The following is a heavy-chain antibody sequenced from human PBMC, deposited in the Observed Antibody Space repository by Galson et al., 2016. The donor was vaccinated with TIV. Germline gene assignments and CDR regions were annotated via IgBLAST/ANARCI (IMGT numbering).Heavy chain of an antibody. V-gene: IGHV5-51*01. CDR1: GYSFTNYW. CDR2: IYPDDSDT. J-gene: IGHJ3*02. CDR3: ARHPLSRAFDI. Sequence: QSGAEVKKPGEFLKISCKGSGYSFTNYWIAWVRQMPGKGLEWMGIIYPDDSDTRYSPSFQGQVTISANKSISTAYVQWSSLKASDTAMYFCARHPLSRAFDIWGQGTVVTVSS.